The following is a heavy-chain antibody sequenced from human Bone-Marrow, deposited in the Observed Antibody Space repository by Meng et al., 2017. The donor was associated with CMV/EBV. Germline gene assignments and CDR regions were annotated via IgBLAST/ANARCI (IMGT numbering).Heavy chain of an antibody. CDR2: INPNSGAT. CDR1: GGTFSSYA. J-gene: IGHJ6*02. Sequence: ASVKVSCKTSGGTFSSYAISWVRQAPGQGLEWMGWINPNSGATNYAQKFQGRVTMTRDTSISTAYMELSRLRSDDTAVYYCARDRDEDGYDYYYYYGMDVWGQGTTVTVSS. D-gene: IGHD5-18*01. V-gene: IGHV1-2*02. CDR3: ARDRDEDGYDYYYYYGMDV.